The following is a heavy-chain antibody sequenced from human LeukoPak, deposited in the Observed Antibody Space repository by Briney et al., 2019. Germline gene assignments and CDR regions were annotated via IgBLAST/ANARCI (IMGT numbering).Heavy chain of an antibody. D-gene: IGHD1-26*01. CDR3: AKDRWELLHRGWFDP. CDR2: ISGSGGST. J-gene: IGHJ5*02. CDR1: GFTFSSDA. V-gene: IGHV3-23*01. Sequence: GGSLRLSCAASGFTFSSDAMSWVRQAPGKGLEWVSAISGSGGSTYYADSVKGRFTISRDNSKNTLYLQMNSLRAEDTAVYYCAKDRWELLHRGWFDPWGQGTLVTVSS.